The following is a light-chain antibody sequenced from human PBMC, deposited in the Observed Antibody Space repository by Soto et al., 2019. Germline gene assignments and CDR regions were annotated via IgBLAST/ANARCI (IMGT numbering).Light chain of an antibody. CDR1: QSVRSS. J-gene: IGKJ5*01. Sequence: EIVLTQSPGTLSLSPGERATLSCRASQSVRSSFLAWYQQKPGQAPRLLIYGASSRATGIPARFSGSGSGTEFTITISSLQSEDFAVYYCQQYDNWPPITFGQGTRLEIK. V-gene: IGKV3-15*01. CDR3: QQYDNWPPIT. CDR2: GAS.